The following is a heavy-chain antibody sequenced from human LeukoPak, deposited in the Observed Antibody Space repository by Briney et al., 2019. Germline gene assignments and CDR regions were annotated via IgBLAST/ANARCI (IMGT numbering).Heavy chain of an antibody. CDR2: ISSNGGST. Sequence: GGSLRLSCAASGFTFSSYAMHWVRQAPGKGLEYVSAISSNGGSTYYANSVKGRFTISRDNSKNTLYLQMGSLRAEDTAVYYCARVGSSGSYYSPRYYYYYMDVWGKGTTVTISS. D-gene: IGHD1-26*01. CDR1: GFTFSSYA. V-gene: IGHV3-64*01. J-gene: IGHJ6*03. CDR3: ARVGSSGSYYSPRYYYYYMDV.